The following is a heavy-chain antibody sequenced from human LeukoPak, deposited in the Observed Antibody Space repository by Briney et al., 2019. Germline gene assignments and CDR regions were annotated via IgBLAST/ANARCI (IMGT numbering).Heavy chain of an antibody. Sequence: GGSLRLSCAASGFSFKNYAMSWVRQAPGEGVEWVSGISDNGDRTYYADSVRGRFTISRDNSKNTLYVQMDSLRVEDTAVYYCAKIAPWGALTTTDGFDYWGQGALVTVSS. J-gene: IGHJ4*02. CDR1: GFSFKNYA. D-gene: IGHD4-17*01. V-gene: IGHV3-23*01. CDR3: AKIAPWGALTTTDGFDY. CDR2: ISDNGDRT.